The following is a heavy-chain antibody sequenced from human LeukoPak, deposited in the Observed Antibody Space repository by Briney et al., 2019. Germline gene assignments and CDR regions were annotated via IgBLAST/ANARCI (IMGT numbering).Heavy chain of an antibody. J-gene: IGHJ4*02. D-gene: IGHD5-12*01. Sequence: GGSLRLSCAASGFTFSSYEMNWVRQAPGKGLEWVSYISISGSTIYYADSVKGRFTISRDNAKNSLYLQMNSLRAEDTAVYYCARDRSGYSGYDFFDYWGQGALVTVSS. CDR1: GFTFSSYE. V-gene: IGHV3-48*03. CDR3: ARDRSGYSGYDFFDY. CDR2: ISISGSTI.